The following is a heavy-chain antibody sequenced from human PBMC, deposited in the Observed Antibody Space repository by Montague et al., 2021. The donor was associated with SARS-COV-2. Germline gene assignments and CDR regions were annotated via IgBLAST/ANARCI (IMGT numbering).Heavy chain of an antibody. D-gene: IGHD3-10*01. J-gene: IGHJ6*02. Sequence: KKNSGSTNYNPSLKSRVTISVDTSKNQFSLKLSSVTAADTAVYYCARGRRILLWFGELFPGGDYYGMDVWGQGNTGTVSS. V-gene: IGHV4-34*01. CDR2: KKNSGST. CDR3: ARGRRILLWFGELFPGGDYYGMDV.